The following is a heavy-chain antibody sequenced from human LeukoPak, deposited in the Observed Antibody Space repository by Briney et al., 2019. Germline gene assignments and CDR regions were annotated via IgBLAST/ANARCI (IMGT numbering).Heavy chain of an antibody. Sequence: GGSLRLSCAASGFTFSSYSTNWVRQAPGKGLEWVSSISSSSSYIYYADSVKGRFTISRDNGKNSLYLQMNSLRAEDTAVYYCAGAKTAMWDYWGQGTLVTVSS. D-gene: IGHD5-18*01. J-gene: IGHJ4*02. CDR3: AGAKTAMWDY. CDR1: GFTFSSYS. V-gene: IGHV3-21*01. CDR2: ISSSSSYI.